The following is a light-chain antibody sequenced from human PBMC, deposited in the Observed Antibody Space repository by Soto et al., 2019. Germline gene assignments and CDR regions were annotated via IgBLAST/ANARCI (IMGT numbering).Light chain of an antibody. CDR1: QSIGAY. J-gene: IGKJ1*01. V-gene: IGKV1-39*01. CDR2: FAS. CDR3: QQTHTSPVT. Sequence: DIQMTQSPSSLSASVGDRVIITCRAGQSIGAYLNWYQHKPGKAPSLLIFFASTLQTGVPSRFSGSGSGTHFSLTISYLQPEDFATYYCQQTHTSPVTFGQGTKVDIK.